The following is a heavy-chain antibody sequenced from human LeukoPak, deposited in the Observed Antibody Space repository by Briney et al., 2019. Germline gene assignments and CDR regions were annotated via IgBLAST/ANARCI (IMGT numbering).Heavy chain of an antibody. CDR1: GYTRTELS. V-gene: IGHV1-24*01. J-gene: IGHJ4*02. CDR3: ATDERYDSSGYPY. Sequence: ASVKVSCKVSGYTRTELSMHWVRQAPGKGLDWMGGFDPEDGETIYAQKFQGRVTMTEDTSTASAYMELSSLRSEDTAVYYCATDERYDSSGYPYWGQGTLVTVSS. CDR2: FDPEDGET. D-gene: IGHD3-22*01.